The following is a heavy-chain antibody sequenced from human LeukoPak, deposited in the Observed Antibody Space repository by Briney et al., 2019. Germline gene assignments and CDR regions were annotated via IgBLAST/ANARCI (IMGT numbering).Heavy chain of an antibody. CDR1: GFTFTDYY. CDR3: AREGNALLSKDFDY. Sequence: ASVKVSCKSSGFTFTDYYIHWVRQAPGQGLEWMGYIGPHSSATSSPQEFQGRVTMTRDTSMSTAYMELTRLTSDDTAVYYCAREGNALLSKDFDYRGQGTLVTVSS. CDR2: IGPHSSAT. J-gene: IGHJ4*02. V-gene: IGHV1-2*02. D-gene: IGHD2/OR15-2a*01.